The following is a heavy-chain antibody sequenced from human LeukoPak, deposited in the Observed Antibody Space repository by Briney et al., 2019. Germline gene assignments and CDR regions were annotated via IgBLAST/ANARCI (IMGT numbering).Heavy chain of an antibody. CDR2: ISSSSSYI. V-gene: IGHV3-21*01. CDR1: GFTFSSYS. Sequence: GGSLRLSCAASGFTFSSYSMNWVRQAPGKGLEWVSSISSSSSYIYYADSVKGRFTISRDNAKNSLYLQMNSLRAEDTAVYYCAKDLSPYGDYLDYWGQGTLVTVSS. J-gene: IGHJ4*02. CDR3: AKDLSPYGDYLDY. D-gene: IGHD4-17*01.